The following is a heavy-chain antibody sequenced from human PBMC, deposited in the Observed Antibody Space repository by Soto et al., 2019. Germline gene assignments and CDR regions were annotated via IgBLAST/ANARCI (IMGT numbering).Heavy chain of an antibody. V-gene: IGHV3-33*01. CDR2: IWYDGSNK. D-gene: IGHD2-15*01. CDR3: ARDGCSGGSRYSVGY. Sequence: QVQLVESGGGVVQPGRSLRLSCAASGFTFSSYGMHRVRQAPGKGLEWVAVIWYDGSNKYYADSVKGRFTMSRDNSKNALYLQLNSLRAEDTAVYYCARDGCSGGSRYSVGYWGQGTLVTVSS. CDR1: GFTFSSYG. J-gene: IGHJ4*02.